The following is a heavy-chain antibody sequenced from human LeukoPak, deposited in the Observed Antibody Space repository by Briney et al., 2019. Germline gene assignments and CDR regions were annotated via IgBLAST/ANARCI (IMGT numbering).Heavy chain of an antibody. CDR1: GYTFTSYY. V-gene: IGHV1-46*01. CDR3: ARDRGVLLWFGELSGFDY. Sequence: AASVKVSCKASGYTFTSYYMHWVRQAPGQGLEWMGIINPSGGSTSYAQKFQGRVTMTRDTSTSTVYMELSSLRSEDTAVYYCARDRGVLLWFGELSGFDYWGQGTLVTVSS. D-gene: IGHD3-10*01. CDR2: INPSGGST. J-gene: IGHJ4*02.